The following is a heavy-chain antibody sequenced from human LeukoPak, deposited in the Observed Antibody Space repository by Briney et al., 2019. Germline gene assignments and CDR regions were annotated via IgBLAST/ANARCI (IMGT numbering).Heavy chain of an antibody. CDR1: GGSISSSYYY. V-gene: IGHV4-39*01. D-gene: IGHD3-3*01. J-gene: IGHJ4*02. CDR2: IYYSGST. Sequence: PSETLSLTCTVSGGSISSSYYYWGWIRQPPGKGLEWIGSIYYSGSTYYNPSLKSRVTISVDTSKNQFSLKLRSVTAADTAVYYCARLMFDFWSGYLWGAYFDYWGQGTLVTVSS. CDR3: ARLMFDFWSGYLWGAYFDY.